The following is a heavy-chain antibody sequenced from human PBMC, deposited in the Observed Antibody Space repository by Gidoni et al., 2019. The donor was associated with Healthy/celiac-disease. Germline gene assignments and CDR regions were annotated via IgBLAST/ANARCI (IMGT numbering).Heavy chain of an antibody. CDR2: IIPIFGTA. CDR3: ARDRRPYYDFWSGYYPRTYYYYGMDV. J-gene: IGHJ6*02. V-gene: IGHV1-69*06. Sequence: QVQLVQSGAEVKKPGSSVKVSCKASGGTFSSYAISWVRPAPGQGLEWMGGIIPIFGTANYAQKFQGRVTITADKSTSTAYMELSSLRSEDTAVYYCARDRRPYYDFWSGYYPRTYYYYGMDVWGQGTTVTVSS. CDR1: GGTFSSYA. D-gene: IGHD3-3*01.